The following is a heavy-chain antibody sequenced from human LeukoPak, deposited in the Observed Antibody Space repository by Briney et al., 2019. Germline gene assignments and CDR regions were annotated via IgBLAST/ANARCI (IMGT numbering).Heavy chain of an antibody. CDR2: IYYSGRT. CDR1: GDSVSRSDSY. V-gene: IGHV4-39*01. D-gene: IGHD3-22*01. Sequence: PSETLSLTCSVSGDSVSRSDSYWDWIRQPRGKGLEWIGTIYYSGRTYYSPSLKSRFTMSVDPSNNQFSLNLRSVTAADTALYYCARRRYYDGSGYLEWGQGTLLSVSS. CDR3: ARRRYYDGSGYLE. J-gene: IGHJ1*01.